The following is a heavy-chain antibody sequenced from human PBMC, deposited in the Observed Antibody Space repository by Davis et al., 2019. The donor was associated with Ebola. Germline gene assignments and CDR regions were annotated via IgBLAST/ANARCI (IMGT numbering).Heavy chain of an antibody. CDR3: ARDLGDY. Sequence: GESLKISCAASGFTFSSYVMNWVRQAPGKGLEWVSSITSSSSYIYYADSVKGRFTISRDNAKNSLYLQMNSLRAEDTAVYYCARDLGDYWGQGTLVTVSS. CDR2: ITSSSSYI. CDR1: GFTFSSYV. V-gene: IGHV3-21*01. J-gene: IGHJ4*02.